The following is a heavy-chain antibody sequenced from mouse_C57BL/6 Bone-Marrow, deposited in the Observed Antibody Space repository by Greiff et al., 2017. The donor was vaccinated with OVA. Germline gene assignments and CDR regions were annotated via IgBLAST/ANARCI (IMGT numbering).Heavy chain of an antibody. J-gene: IGHJ2*01. Sequence: EVNVVESGGDLVKPGGSLKLSCAASGFTFSSYGMSWVRQTPDKRLEWVATISSGGSYTYYPDSVKGRFTISRDNAKNTLYLQMSSLKSEDTAMYYCARLRGYSLDYWGQGTTLTVSS. V-gene: IGHV5-6*01. CDR3: ARLRGYSLDY. CDR1: GFTFSSYG. D-gene: IGHD2-12*01. CDR2: ISSGGSYT.